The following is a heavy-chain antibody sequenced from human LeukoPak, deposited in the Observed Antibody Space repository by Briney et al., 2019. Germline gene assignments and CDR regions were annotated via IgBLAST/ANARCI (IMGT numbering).Heavy chain of an antibody. CDR3: ARGYYYDSSGYHH. CDR2: ISFDGTDK. D-gene: IGHD3-22*01. J-gene: IGHJ5*02. Sequence: PGGSLRLSCAASGFIFTSFAIHWVRQAPGKGLEWVAVISFDGTDKYYADSVKGRFTISRDNSKNTLYLQMNSLRAEDTAVYYCARGYYYDSSGYHHWGQGTLVTVSS. V-gene: IGHV3-30*04. CDR1: GFIFTSFA.